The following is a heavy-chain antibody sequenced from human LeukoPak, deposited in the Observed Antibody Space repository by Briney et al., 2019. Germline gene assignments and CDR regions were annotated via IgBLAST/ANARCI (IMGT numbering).Heavy chain of an antibody. CDR1: GYTFTGYY. CDR2: INPNSGGT. J-gene: IGHJ4*02. Sequence: GASVKVSCKASGYTFTGYYMHWVRQAPGQGLEWMGWINPNSGGTNYAQKFQGRGTMTRDTSISTAYMDLSRLRSDDTAVYYCARGPGDYYDSSGYWLNFDYWAQGTLVTVSS. CDR3: ARGPGDYYDSSGYWLNFDY. D-gene: IGHD3-22*01. V-gene: IGHV1-2*02.